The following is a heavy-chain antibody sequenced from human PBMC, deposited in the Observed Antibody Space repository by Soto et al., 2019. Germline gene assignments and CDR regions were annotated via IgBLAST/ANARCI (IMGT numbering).Heavy chain of an antibody. J-gene: IGHJ6*02. V-gene: IGHV1-69*01. CDR2: IIPIFGTA. Sequence: QVQLVQSGAEVKKPGSSVKVSCKASGGTFSSYAISWVRQAPGQGLEWMGGIIPIFGTANYAQKFQGRVTITADESTSTAYMELSSLRSEDTAVYYCARVTEVVVPWDYYYYGMDVWGQGTTVTVSS. CDR3: ARVTEVVVPWDYYYYGMDV. D-gene: IGHD3-22*01. CDR1: GGTFSSYA.